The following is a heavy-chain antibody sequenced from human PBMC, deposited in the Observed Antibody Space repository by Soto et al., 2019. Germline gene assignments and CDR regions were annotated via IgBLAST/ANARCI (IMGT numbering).Heavy chain of an antibody. CDR1: GFTFSDYA. V-gene: IGHV3-23*01. CDR3: ARIASTGSYSRGHFDH. Sequence: EVHILESGGGLVQPGGSVRLSCAASGFTFSDYAMTWVRQAPGRGLAWVSAIGGNGALTYYADSVKGRFTISRDNYKNLVSLQMTRLRGDDTAIYYCARIASTGSYSRGHFDHWGQGTLLTVSS. J-gene: IGHJ4*02. D-gene: IGHD6-19*01. CDR2: IGGNGALT.